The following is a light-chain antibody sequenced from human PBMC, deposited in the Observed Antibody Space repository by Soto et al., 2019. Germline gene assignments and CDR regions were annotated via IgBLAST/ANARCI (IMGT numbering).Light chain of an antibody. CDR3: LQYNSFPLT. Sequence: DIQMTQSPSSLSPSVGDRVTITCRASQGISKDLDWYQQKPGLVPKRLIYAASNLPSGVPSRFSGSGAGTEFTLTISSLQPEDFATYYCLQYNSFPLTFGGGTKVEIK. CDR1: QGISKD. J-gene: IGKJ4*01. CDR2: AAS. V-gene: IGKV1-17*01.